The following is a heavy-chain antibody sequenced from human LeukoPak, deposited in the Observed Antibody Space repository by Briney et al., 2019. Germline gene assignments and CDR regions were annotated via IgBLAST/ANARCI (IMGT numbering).Heavy chain of an antibody. V-gene: IGHV1-69*13. Sequence: GASVKVSCKASGYTFTSYAISWVRQAPGQGLEWMGGIIPIFGTANYAQKFQGRVTITADESTSTAYMELSSLRSEDTAVYYCARDRGFSGPDKRRFDPWGQGTLVTVSS. CDR2: IIPIFGTA. CDR1: GYTFTSYA. J-gene: IGHJ5*02. D-gene: IGHD6-19*01. CDR3: ARDRGFSGPDKRRFDP.